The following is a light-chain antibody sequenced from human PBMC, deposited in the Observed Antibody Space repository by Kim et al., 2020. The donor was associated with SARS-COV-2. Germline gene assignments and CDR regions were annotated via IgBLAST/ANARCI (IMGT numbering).Light chain of an antibody. CDR1: QSVNRN. Sequence: EIVMTQSPATLSVSPGERATLSCRASQSVNRNLGWYQQKPGQAPRLLIYGDTRATGFPVRFSGSGSGTEFTLTISSLQSEDFTVYYCQQYNNWPRTFGQGTKVDIK. J-gene: IGKJ1*01. V-gene: IGKV3-15*01. CDR3: QQYNNWPRT. CDR2: GD.